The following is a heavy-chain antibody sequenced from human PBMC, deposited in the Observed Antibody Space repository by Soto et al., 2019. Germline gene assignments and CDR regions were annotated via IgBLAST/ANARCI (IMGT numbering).Heavy chain of an antibody. CDR3: AGVVVEEMAPTGGYYYYYGMDV. D-gene: IGHD2-21*01. V-gene: IGHV1-18*01. J-gene: IGHJ6*02. Sequence: ASVKVSCKASGYIFNRHSISWVRQAPGQGLEWVGWISAYNGNTKYAQNLQDRVTMTTETSTTTAYMELRSMRSGDTAVYYCAGVVVEEMAPTGGYYYYYGMDVWGQGTTVTVSS. CDR1: GYIFNRHS. CDR2: ISAYNGNT.